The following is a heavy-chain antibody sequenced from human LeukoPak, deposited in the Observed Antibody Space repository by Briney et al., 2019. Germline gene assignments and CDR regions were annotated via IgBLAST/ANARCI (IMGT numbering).Heavy chain of an antibody. V-gene: IGHV3-64*01. CDR3: ARDRDHSSDY. CDR2: ISSNGGST. CDR1: GFTFSSYA. D-gene: IGHD2-15*01. J-gene: IGHJ4*02. Sequence: PGGSLRLSCAASGFTFSSYAMHWVRQAPGKGLEYVSAISSNGGSTYYANSVKGRFTISRDNSKNTLYLQMGSLRAEDMAVYYCARDRDHSSDYWGQGTLVTVSS.